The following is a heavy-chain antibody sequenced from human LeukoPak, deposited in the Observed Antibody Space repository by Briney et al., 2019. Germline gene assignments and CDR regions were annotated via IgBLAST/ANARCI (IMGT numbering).Heavy chain of an antibody. CDR2: ITGGDGTT. CDR1: GFTFSNYA. D-gene: IGHD1-26*01. CDR3: AKDMEEWELGEGYLDY. V-gene: IGHV3-23*01. Sequence: PGGSLRLSCAASGFTFSNYAMSWVRQAPGKGLEWVSVITGGDGTTYYGDFVKGRFSISRDNSKNTVYLQMNSLRVEDTALSYFAKDMEEWELGEGYLDYWGQGSLVSVCS. J-gene: IGHJ4*02.